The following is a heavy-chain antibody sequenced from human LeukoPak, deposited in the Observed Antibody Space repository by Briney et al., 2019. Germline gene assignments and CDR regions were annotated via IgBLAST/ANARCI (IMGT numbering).Heavy chain of an antibody. CDR3: ARDRRGYGDLDY. CDR1: GGSISSSNW. D-gene: IGHD4-17*01. V-gene: IGHV4-4*02. Sequence: PSETLSLTCAVSGGSISSSNWWSWVRQPPGKGLEWIGEIYHSGSTNYNPSLKSRLTMSVDTSKNQFSLKLTSVTAADTAVYYCARDRRGYGDLDYWGQGTLVTVS. J-gene: IGHJ4*02. CDR2: IYHSGST.